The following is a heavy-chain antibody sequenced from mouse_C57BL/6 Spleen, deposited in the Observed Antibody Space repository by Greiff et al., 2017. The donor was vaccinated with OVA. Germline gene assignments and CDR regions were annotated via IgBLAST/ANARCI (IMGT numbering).Heavy chain of an antibody. CDR2: IDPSDSET. D-gene: IGHD2-3*01. CDR1: GYTFTSYW. J-gene: IGHJ2*01. CDR3: ARMTVYDGYPDY. Sequence: QVQLKQPGAELVRPGSSVKLSCKASGYTFTSYWMHWVKQRPIQGLEWIGNIDPSDSETHYNQKFKDKATLTVDKSSSTAYMQLSSLTSEDSAVYYCARMTVYDGYPDYWGQGTTLTVSS. V-gene: IGHV1-52*01.